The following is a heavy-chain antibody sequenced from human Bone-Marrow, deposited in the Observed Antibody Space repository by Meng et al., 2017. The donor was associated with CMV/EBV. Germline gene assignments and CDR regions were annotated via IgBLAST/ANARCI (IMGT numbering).Heavy chain of an antibody. CDR2: ISGSGGST. D-gene: IGHD2-15*01. CDR3: AKAGVYCSGGSCYSSGYFDY. Sequence: GESLKISCAASGFTFSSYAMSRVRQAPGKGLEWVSAISGSGGSTYYADSVKGRFTISRDNSKNTLYLQMNSLRAEDTAVYYCAKAGVYCSGGSCYSSGYFDYWGQGTLVTVSS. J-gene: IGHJ4*02. CDR1: GFTFSSYA. V-gene: IGHV3-23*01.